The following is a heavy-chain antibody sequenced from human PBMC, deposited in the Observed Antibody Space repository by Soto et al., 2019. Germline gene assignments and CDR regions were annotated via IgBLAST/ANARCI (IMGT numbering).Heavy chain of an antibody. D-gene: IGHD3-22*01. CDR2: IYYSGST. CDR3: ARDKKYYDSSGYYSPPLVYYYGMDV. Sequence: ETLSLTCTVSGGSISSYYWSWIRQPPGKGLEWIGYIYYSGSTNYNPSLKSRVTISVDTSKNQFSLKLSSVTAADTAVYYCARDKKYYDSSGYYSPPLVYYYGMDVWGQGTTVTVSS. J-gene: IGHJ6*02. CDR1: GGSISSYY. V-gene: IGHV4-59*01.